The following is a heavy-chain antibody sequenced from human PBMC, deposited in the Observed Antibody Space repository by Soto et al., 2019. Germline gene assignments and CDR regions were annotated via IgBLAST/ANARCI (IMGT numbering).Heavy chain of an antibody. CDR1: GFTFSSYS. Sequence: PGGSLILSCAASGFTFSSYSMNWVRQAPGKGLEWVSYISSSSSTIYYADSVKGRFTISRDNSKNTLYLQMNSLRAEDTAVYYCARDPIVVVPAAISGDYWGQGTLVTVSS. D-gene: IGHD2-2*01. J-gene: IGHJ4*02. CDR3: ARDPIVVVPAAISGDY. CDR2: ISSSSSTI. V-gene: IGHV3-48*01.